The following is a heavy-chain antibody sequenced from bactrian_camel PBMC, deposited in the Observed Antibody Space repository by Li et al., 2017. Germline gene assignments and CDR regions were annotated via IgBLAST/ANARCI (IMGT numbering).Heavy chain of an antibody. CDR2: IYSDGDTT. CDR1: GFTFSSFG. J-gene: IGHJ4*01. V-gene: IGHV3S6*01. Sequence: QLVESGGGLVQPGGSLRLSCVASGFTFSSFGVSWVRQAPGKRLEWVSGIYSDGDTTSYIDSVKGRCTIARDNTKNTVYLQMISLESEDTALYYCAAGPWYTDEYKYWGQGTQVTVS. CDR3: AAGPWYTDEYKY. D-gene: IGHD6*01.